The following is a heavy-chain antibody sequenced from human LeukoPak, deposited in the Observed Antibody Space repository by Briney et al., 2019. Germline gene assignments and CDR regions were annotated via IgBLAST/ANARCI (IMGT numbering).Heavy chain of an antibody. V-gene: IGHV3-53*01. CDR3: ARVGGDQVGY. CDR2: IYNNGNT. Sequence: PGGSLRPSCAASGLTVSSKYMSWVRQAPGKGLEWVSVIYNNGNTHYADSVKGRFTISRDNAKNTLYLQMNSLRAEDTAVYYCARVGGDQVGYWGQGTLVTVSS. J-gene: IGHJ4*02. D-gene: IGHD4-17*01. CDR1: GLTVSSKY.